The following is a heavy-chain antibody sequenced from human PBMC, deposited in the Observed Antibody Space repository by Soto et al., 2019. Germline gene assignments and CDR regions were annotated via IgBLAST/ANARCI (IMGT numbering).Heavy chain of an antibody. V-gene: IGHV1-18*04. CDR3: AREDRYDYYYYGMDV. CDR2: ISAYNGNT. D-gene: IGHD2-21*02. Sequence: GGSGKVCYKASGYPFTSYGISWVRQAPGQGLEWIGWISAYNGNTNYAQKLQGRVTMTTDTSTSTAYMELRSLRSDDTAVYYCAREDRYDYYYYGMDVWGQGTTVTVSS. J-gene: IGHJ6*01. CDR1: GYPFTSYG.